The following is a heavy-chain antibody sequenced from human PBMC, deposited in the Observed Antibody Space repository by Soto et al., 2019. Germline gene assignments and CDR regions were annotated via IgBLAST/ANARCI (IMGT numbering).Heavy chain of an antibody. V-gene: IGHV4-28*01. CDR3: ARREIQGPIDY. Sequence: QVQLQESGPGLVKPSDTLSLTCAVSGYSISSSNWWGWIRQPPGQGLEWIGYIYYSGTTYYNPSLKSRVTMSVDTSKNQFSLKMTSVTAVDTAVYYCARREIQGPIDYWGQGTLFTVSS. CDR1: GYSISSSNW. J-gene: IGHJ4*02. CDR2: IYYSGTT. D-gene: IGHD1-26*01.